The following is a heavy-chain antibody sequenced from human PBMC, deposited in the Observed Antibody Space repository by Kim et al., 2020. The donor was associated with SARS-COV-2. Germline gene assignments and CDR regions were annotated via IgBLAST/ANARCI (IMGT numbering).Heavy chain of an antibody. Sequence: ASVKFSCKASGYTFTSYAMHWVRQAPGQRLEWMGWINAGNGNTKYSQKFQGRVTITRDTSASTAYMELSSLRSEDTAVYYCARTFDDYYYYGMDVWGQGTTVTVSS. CDR1: GYTFTSYA. V-gene: IGHV1-3*01. J-gene: IGHJ6*02. D-gene: IGHD3-9*01. CDR2: INAGNGNT. CDR3: ARTFDDYYYYGMDV.